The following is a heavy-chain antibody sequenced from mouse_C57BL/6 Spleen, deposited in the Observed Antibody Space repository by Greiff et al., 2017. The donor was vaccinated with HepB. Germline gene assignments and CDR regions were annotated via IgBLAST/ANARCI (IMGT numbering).Heavy chain of an antibody. CDR1: GFTFSDYG. CDR2: ISSGSSTI. Sequence: EVHLVESGGGLVKPGGSLKLSCAASGFTFSDYGMHWVRQAPEKGLEWVAYISSGSSTIYYADTVKGRFTISRDNAKNTLFLQMTSLRSEDTAMYYCARGLRQPMDYWGQGTSVTVSS. V-gene: IGHV5-17*01. J-gene: IGHJ4*01. D-gene: IGHD2-2*01. CDR3: ARGLRQPMDY.